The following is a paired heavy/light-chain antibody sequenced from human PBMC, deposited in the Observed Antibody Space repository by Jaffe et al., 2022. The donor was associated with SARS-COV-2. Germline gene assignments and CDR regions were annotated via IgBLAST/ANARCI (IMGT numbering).Heavy chain of an antibody. V-gene: IGHV3-74*03. CDR1: GFTLRSHW. J-gene: IGHJ5*02. Sequence: EGQLVESGGGVVQPGGSLRLSCAASGFTLRSHWMHWVRQAPGKGPVWVSHIDHDGRNTMYADSVKGRFTVSRDNAKNTLYLQMNSLRAEDTAVYYCVRDVGMAVAGTWVKWFDPWGQGTLVTVSS. CDR2: IDHDGRNT. CDR3: VRDVGMAVAGTWVKWFDP. D-gene: IGHD6-19*01.
Light chain of an antibody. V-gene: IGLV3-1*01. J-gene: IGLJ2*01. Sequence: SYDLTQPPSVSVSPGQTASITCSGEKLGDKYACWYQQKPGQSPVLVIYQGVKRPSGIPERFSASNSGNTATLTISGTQATDEGDYYCQAWDNRIGVVFGGGTKLTVL. CDR3: QAWDNRIGVV. CDR2: QGV. CDR1: KLGDKY.